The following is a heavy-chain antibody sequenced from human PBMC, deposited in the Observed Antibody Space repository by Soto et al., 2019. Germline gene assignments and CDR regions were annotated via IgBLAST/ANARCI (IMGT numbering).Heavy chain of an antibody. J-gene: IGHJ4*02. V-gene: IGHV4-34*01. D-gene: IGHD3-16*01. Sequence: QVQLQQWGTGLLKPSETLSLTCAVYGGSFSTYYWAWIRQPPGKGLEWIGETHHSGSTTYSPSLMSRVSISIDTSRNQFSLKLRAVTAADTGVYYCANRLGSFWGQGTLDTVSS. CDR1: GGSFSTYY. CDR2: THHSGST. CDR3: ANRLGSF.